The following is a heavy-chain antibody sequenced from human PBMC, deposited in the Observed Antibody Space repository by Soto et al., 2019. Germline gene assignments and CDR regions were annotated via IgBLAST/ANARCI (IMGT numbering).Heavy chain of an antibody. Sequence: SETLSLTCTVSGGSISSGGYYWSWIRQHPGKGLEWIGYIYYSGSTYYNPSLKSRVTISVDTSKNQFSLKLSSVTAADAAVYYCATAREEYYYYMDVWGKGTTVTVSS. CDR1: GGSISSGGYY. CDR2: IYYSGST. V-gene: IGHV4-31*03. CDR3: ATAREEYYYYMDV. J-gene: IGHJ6*03.